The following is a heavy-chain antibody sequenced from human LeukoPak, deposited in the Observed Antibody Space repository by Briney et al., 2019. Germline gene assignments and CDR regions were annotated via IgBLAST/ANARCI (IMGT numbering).Heavy chain of an antibody. V-gene: IGHV1-18*01. CDR1: GYTFISYG. Sequence: GASVKVSCKASGYTFISYGISWVRQAPGQGLEWMGWISTYNGNTNYAQKLQGRVTMTTDTSTSTASMELRSLRSDDTAVYYCARDGIYYYENSGYYSEAFDIWGQGTMVTVSS. CDR2: ISTYNGNT. J-gene: IGHJ3*02. CDR3: ARDGIYYYENSGYYSEAFDI. D-gene: IGHD3-22*01.